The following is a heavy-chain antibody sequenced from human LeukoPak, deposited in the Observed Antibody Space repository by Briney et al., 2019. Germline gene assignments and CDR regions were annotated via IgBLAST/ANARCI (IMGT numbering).Heavy chain of an antibody. CDR2: IRYDGSNK. J-gene: IGHJ6*03. CDR3: SRGRLTYYYPPGSPKNFHYYYYMDV. V-gene: IGHV3-30*02. CDR1: GFSFNNYG. Sequence: PGGSLRLSCGASGFSFNNYGMHWVRQAPGKGLEWVAFIRYDGSNKHYADSVKGRFTISRDNSKNTLYLQMNSLRAEDTAVYYCSRGRLTYYYPPGSPKNFHYYYYMDVWGKGTTVTVSS. D-gene: IGHD3-10*01.